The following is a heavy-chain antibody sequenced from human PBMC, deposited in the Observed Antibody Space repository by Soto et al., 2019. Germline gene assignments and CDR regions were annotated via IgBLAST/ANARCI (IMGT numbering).Heavy chain of an antibody. CDR1: GFTFIGSA. CDR2: IRSKANSYAT. J-gene: IGHJ3*02. D-gene: IGHD2-15*01. Sequence: PGGSLRLSCAASGFTFIGSAMHWVRQASGKGLGWVGRIRSKANSYATAYAASVKGRFTISRDDSKNTAYLQMNSLKTEDTAVYYCTRKFAANAFDIWGQGTMVTVSS. V-gene: IGHV3-73*01. CDR3: TRKFAANAFDI.